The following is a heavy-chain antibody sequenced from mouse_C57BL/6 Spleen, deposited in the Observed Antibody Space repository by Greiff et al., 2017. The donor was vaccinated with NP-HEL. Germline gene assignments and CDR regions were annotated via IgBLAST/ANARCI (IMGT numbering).Heavy chain of an antibody. D-gene: IGHD2-3*01. Sequence: GPELVQPGASVKISCKASGYTFTDYYMNWVKQSHGKSLEWIGDINPNNGGTSYNQKFKGKATLTVDKSSSTAYMELRSLTSEDSAVYYCARRRDGYYFDYWGQGTTLTVSS. CDR1: GYTFTDYY. CDR2: INPNNGGT. J-gene: IGHJ2*01. CDR3: ARRRDGYYFDY. V-gene: IGHV1-26*01.